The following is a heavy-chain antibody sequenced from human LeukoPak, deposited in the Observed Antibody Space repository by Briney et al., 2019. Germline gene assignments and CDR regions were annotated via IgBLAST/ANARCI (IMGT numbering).Heavy chain of an antibody. D-gene: IGHD6-19*01. V-gene: IGHV3-11*01. CDR3: AIGRDIEVAGPGGYFDH. J-gene: IGHJ4*02. CDR1: GFSFNDYH. CDR2: ISPGGADI. Sequence: GGSLRLSRAASGFSFNDYHMNWIRQAPGKGLEWISYISPGGADIYFADSVKGRFTLSRDNAKKSLSLEMSTLTAEDTAVYYCAIGRDIEVAGPGGYFDHWGQGTLVTVSS.